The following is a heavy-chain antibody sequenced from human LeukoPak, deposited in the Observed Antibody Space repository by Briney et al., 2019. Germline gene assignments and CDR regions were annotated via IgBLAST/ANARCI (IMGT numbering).Heavy chain of an antibody. CDR3: ARVALDDDYSNYYYLPDF. D-gene: IGHD4-17*01. CDR1: GASISRYY. CDR2: IYTSGST. V-gene: IGHV4-4*07. J-gene: IGHJ6*02. Sequence: SETLSLTCPVSGASISRYYSSWVRQPAGKGLEWIGRIYTSGSTNYNPSLKSRVTMSVDTSKNQFSLKLSSVTAADTAVYYCARVALDDDYSNYYYLPDFWGQGTTVTVSS.